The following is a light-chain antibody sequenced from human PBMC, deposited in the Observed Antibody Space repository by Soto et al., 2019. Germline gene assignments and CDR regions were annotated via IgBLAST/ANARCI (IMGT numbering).Light chain of an antibody. CDR1: SSDVGGYNY. Sequence: QSVLTQPASVSGSPGQSITISCTGTSSDVGGYNYVSWYQQHPGKAPKLMIYEVTNRPSGVSNRFSGSKSGNTASLTISGLQAEDEADYYCASYTNISTLLFGGGTKLTVL. J-gene: IGLJ2*01. V-gene: IGLV2-14*01. CDR2: EVT. CDR3: ASYTNISTLL.